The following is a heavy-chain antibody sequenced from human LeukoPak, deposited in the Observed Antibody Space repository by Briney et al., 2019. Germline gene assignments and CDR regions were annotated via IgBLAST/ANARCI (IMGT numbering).Heavy chain of an antibody. V-gene: IGHV1-18*01. Sequence: ASVKVSCKASGYTFTSYDINWVRQATGQGLEWMGWVSAYNGNTNYTQKLQGRVTMTTDTSTSTAYMELRSLRSDDTAVYYCARDRYTVGATTPDYWGQGTLVTVSS. D-gene: IGHD1-26*01. CDR2: VSAYNGNT. J-gene: IGHJ4*02. CDR3: ARDRYTVGATTPDY. CDR1: GYTFTSYD.